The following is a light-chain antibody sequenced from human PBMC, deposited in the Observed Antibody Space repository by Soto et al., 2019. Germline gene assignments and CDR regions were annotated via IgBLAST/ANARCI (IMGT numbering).Light chain of an antibody. CDR3: STNGGSNYDV. CDR2: EVS. CDR1: SSDVGGYNS. J-gene: IGLJ1*01. Sequence: QSALTQPPSASGSPGQSVAISCTGTSSDVGGYNSVSWYQHHPGKAPKLMIYEVSKRPSGVPDRFSGSKSANTASLTGSGLEAEDEADCYCSTNGGSNYDVFGAGTKVTVL. V-gene: IGLV2-8*01.